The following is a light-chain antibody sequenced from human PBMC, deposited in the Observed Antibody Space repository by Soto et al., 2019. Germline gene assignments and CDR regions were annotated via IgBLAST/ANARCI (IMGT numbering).Light chain of an antibody. CDR1: QSISSY. CDR2: GAT. V-gene: IGKV1-39*01. Sequence: DIQMTQSPSSLSASVGDRVTITCRASQSISSYLNWYQQKPGKAPKLLIYGATNLHTGVPSRFSGSGSGTDFTLTISSLQPEDFATYYCLQDHNYPWTFGQGTKVDIK. CDR3: LQDHNYPWT. J-gene: IGKJ1*01.